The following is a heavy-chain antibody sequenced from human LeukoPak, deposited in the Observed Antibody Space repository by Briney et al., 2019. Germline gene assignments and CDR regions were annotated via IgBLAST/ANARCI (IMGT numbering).Heavy chain of an antibody. V-gene: IGHV1-18*01. CDR2: ISAYNGNT. CDR1: GYTFTSYG. J-gene: IGHJ4*02. CDR3: ARGYGIAAAYYFDY. D-gene: IGHD6-13*01. Sequence: ASVKVSCKTSGYTFTSYGISWVRQAPGQGPEWLGWISAYNGNTNYAQKLQGRVTVTTDTSTTTAHMEVRGLRSDDTAVYYCARGYGIAAAYYFDYWGQGTLVTVSS.